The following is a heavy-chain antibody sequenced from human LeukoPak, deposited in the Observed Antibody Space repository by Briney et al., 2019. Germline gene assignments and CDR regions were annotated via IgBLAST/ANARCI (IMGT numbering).Heavy chain of an antibody. CDR3: ARDKIVGATKNDY. Sequence: GGSLRLSCAASGFTFSDAWMNWVRQAPGKGPEWVANIKQDGGEKYYVDSVKGRFIISRDNAQNSLYLYMNSLRAEDTAVYYCARDKIVGATKNDYWGQGILVTVSS. CDR1: GFTFSDAW. J-gene: IGHJ4*02. D-gene: IGHD1-26*01. CDR2: IKQDGGEK. V-gene: IGHV3-7*03.